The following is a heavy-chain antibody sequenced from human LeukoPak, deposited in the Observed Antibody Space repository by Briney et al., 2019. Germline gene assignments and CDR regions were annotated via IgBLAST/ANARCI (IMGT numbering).Heavy chain of an antibody. V-gene: IGHV4-34*01. CDR3: ARVGFWSGYPDY. Sequence: PSETLSLTCAVYGGSFSGYYWSWIRQPPGKGLEWIGEINHSGSTNYNPSLKSRVTISVDTSKNQFSLKLSSVTAADTAVYYCARVGFWSGYPDYWGQGTLVTVSS. J-gene: IGHJ4*02. CDR1: GGSFSGYY. D-gene: IGHD3-3*01. CDR2: INHSGST.